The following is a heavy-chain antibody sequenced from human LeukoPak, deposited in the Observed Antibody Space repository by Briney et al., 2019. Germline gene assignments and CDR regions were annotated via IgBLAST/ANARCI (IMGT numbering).Heavy chain of an antibody. D-gene: IGHD6-13*01. J-gene: IGHJ4*02. CDR2: ISRSISTI. Sequence: GGSLRLSCAASGFTFSDYYMAWIRQAPGKGLEWVSYISRSISTIHYADSVKGRFTISRDNAKNSLYLQMNSPRAEDTAVYYCAREGVAAVEDYWGQGTLVTVSS. V-gene: IGHV3-11*04. CDR1: GFTFSDYY. CDR3: AREGVAAVEDY.